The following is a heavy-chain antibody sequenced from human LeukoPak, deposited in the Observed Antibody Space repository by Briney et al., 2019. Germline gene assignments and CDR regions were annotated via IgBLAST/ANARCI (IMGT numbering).Heavy chain of an antibody. J-gene: IGHJ4*02. CDR3: ARGPHDFWSGYYKSYYFDY. CDR1: GGSFSGYY. V-gene: IGHV4-34*01. D-gene: IGHD3-3*01. Sequence: PSETLSLTCAVYGGSFSGYYWSWIRQPPGKGLEWIGEINHSGSTNYNPSLKSRVTISVDTSKNQFSLKLSSVTAADTAVYYCARGPHDFWSGYYKSYYFDYWGQGTLVTVSS. CDR2: INHSGST.